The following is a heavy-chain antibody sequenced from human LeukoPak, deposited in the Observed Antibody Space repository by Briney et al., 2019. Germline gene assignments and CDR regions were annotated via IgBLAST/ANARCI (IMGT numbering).Heavy chain of an antibody. CDR3: ARLLSNYYYYYMDV. CDR2: IKQDGSEE. J-gene: IGHJ6*03. CDR1: GFTFSSYW. Sequence: GGSLRLSCAASGFTFSSYWMSWVRQAPGKGPEWVANIKQDGSEEYYVDSVEGRFTISRDNAKNSLYLQMNSLTAEDTAVYYCARLLSNYYYYYMDVWGKGTTVTVSS. D-gene: IGHD2/OR15-2a*01. V-gene: IGHV3-7*01.